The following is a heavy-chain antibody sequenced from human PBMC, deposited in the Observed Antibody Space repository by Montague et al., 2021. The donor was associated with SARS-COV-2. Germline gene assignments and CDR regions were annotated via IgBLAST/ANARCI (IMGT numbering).Heavy chain of an antibody. CDR3: ARSYGDYRDSYFDY. CDR2: IDWXEDQ. V-gene: IGHV2-70*01. J-gene: IGHJ4*02. Sequence: PALVKSTQTLTLTCTFSGFSLNTSGMCVSWIRQPPGKALEWLALIDWXEDQYHSTSLKTRLTISKDTSKNQAVLTMTNMDPIDTATYYCARSYGDYRDSYFDYWGQGTLVTVSS. CDR1: GFSLNTSGMC. D-gene: IGHD4-17*01.